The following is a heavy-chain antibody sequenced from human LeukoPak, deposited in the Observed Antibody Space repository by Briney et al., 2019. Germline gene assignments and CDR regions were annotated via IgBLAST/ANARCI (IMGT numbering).Heavy chain of an antibody. CDR2: ISYDGSNK. J-gene: IGHJ4*02. Sequence: GESLRLSCAASGFTFSSYAMHWVRQAPGKGLEWVAVISYDGSNKYYADSVKGRFTISRDNSKSTLYLQMNSLRAEDTAVYYCAQTSRDTAMASPPDYWGQGTLVTVSS. CDR1: GFTFSSYA. V-gene: IGHV3-30-3*01. CDR3: AQTSRDTAMASPPDY. D-gene: IGHD5-18*01.